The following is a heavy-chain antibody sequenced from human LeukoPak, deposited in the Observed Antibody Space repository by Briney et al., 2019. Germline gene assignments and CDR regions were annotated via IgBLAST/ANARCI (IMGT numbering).Heavy chain of an antibody. CDR3: ARLLVGATYDY. CDR2: INAGNGNT. V-gene: IGHV1-3*01. CDR1: GYTFTSYA. Sequence: ASVKVSYKASGYTFTSYAMHWVRQAPGQRLEWMGWINAGNGNTKYSQKFQGRVTITRDTSASTAYMELSSLRSEDTAVYYCARLLVGATYDYWGQGTLVTVSS. D-gene: IGHD1-26*01. J-gene: IGHJ4*02.